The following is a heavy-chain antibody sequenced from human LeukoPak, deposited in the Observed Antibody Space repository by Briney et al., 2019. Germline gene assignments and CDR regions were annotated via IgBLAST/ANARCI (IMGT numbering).Heavy chain of an antibody. V-gene: IGHV3-23*01. J-gene: IGHJ4*02. CDR3: ARGDDDYVRYFDY. Sequence: PGGSLRLSCAASGFTFSSYAMSWVRQAPGKGLEWVSAISGSGGSTYYADSVKGRFTISRDNAKNSLYLQMNSLRDEDTAVYYCARGDDDYVRYFDYWGQGTLVAVSS. CDR1: GFTFSSYA. CDR2: ISGSGGST. D-gene: IGHD4-17*01.